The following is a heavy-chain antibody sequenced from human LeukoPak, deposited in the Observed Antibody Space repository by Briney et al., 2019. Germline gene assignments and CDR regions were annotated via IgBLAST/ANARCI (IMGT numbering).Heavy chain of an antibody. Sequence: PSETLSLTCTVSGGSFSRAHFYWHWVRQHPGKGLEWIGYIYNSERTSYNPSLRSRATISMDTSETQFSLKLSSVTAADTAVYYCVGGIDSKKVGYWGQGALVTVSS. CDR2: IYNSERT. CDR3: VGGIDSKKVGY. D-gene: IGHD5-12*01. CDR1: GGSFSRAHFY. V-gene: IGHV4-31*03. J-gene: IGHJ4*02.